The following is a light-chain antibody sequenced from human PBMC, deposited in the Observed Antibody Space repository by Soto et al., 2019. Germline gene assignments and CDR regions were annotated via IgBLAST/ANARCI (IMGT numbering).Light chain of an antibody. J-gene: IGLJ2*01. CDR1: SSNIGSHT. V-gene: IGLV1-44*01. Sequence: QSALTQPPSASGTPGQRITISCSGSSSNIGSHTVNWHQQVPGTAPKLLIYNTNQRPSGAPDRFSGSKSGTSASLAISGLQSEDEADYYCATWDDSPRDVVFGGGTKLTVL. CDR2: NTN. CDR3: ATWDDSPRDVV.